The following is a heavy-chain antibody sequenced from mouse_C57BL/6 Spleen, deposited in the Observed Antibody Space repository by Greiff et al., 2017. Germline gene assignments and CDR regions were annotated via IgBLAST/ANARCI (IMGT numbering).Heavy chain of an antibody. CDR2: INYDGSST. CDR1: GFTFSDYY. D-gene: IGHD1-1*01. J-gene: IGHJ4*01. Sequence: DVKLVESEGGLVQPGSSMKLSCTASGFTFSDYYMAWVRQVPEKGLEWVANINYDGSSTYYLDSLKSRFIISRDNAKNILYLQMSSLKSEDTATYYCARDGYYGSSSMDYWGQGTSVTVSS. V-gene: IGHV5-16*01. CDR3: ARDGYYGSSSMDY.